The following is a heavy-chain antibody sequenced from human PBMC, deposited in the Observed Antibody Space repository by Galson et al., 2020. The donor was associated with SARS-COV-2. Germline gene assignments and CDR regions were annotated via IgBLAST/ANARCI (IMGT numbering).Heavy chain of an antibody. CDR1: GFTFSSYA. CDR3: AKGRLDWRGYYYPFDH. D-gene: IGHD3-3*01. CDR2: ISGNGLDI. J-gene: IGHJ4*02. Sequence: SGGSLRLSCAASGFTFSSYALTWVRQAPGKGLEWVSGISGNGLDIHDADSVRGRFTISRDNSKNTLYLQMDSLRAEDTAVYYCAKGRLDWRGYYYPFDHWGQGALVTVSS. V-gene: IGHV3-23*01.